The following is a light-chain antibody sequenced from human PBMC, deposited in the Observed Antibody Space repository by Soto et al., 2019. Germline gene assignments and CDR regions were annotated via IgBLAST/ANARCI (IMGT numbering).Light chain of an antibody. V-gene: IGKV1-8*01. J-gene: IGKJ1*01. CDR3: QQYYSYST. Sequence: AIRMTQSPSSLSASTGDRVTITCRASQGISSYLAWYQQKPGKAPKLLIYAASTLQSGVPSRFSGSGSGTDFTLTIRCLHSDDFATYYCQQYYSYSTVGQGTKVEIK. CDR2: AAS. CDR1: QGISSY.